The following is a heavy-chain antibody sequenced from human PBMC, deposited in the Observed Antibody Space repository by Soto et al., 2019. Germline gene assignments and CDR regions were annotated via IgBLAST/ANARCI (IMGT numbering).Heavy chain of an antibody. V-gene: IGHV3-13*01. CDR3: ARGSKGTYGMDV. CDR1: GYTFRSYD. D-gene: IGHD3-10*01. CDR2: IGSAGDS. J-gene: IGHJ6*02. Sequence: PGGSLRLSCAASGYTFRSYDMHWVRQVTGKGLEWVSVIGSAGDSNYAPSVKGRFTISRENAKSSLYLQMNSLRAGDTAVYYCARGSKGTYGMDVWGQGTTVTVSS.